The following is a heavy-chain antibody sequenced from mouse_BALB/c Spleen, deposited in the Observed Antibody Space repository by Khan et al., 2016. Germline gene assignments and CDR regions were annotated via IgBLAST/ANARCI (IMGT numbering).Heavy chain of an antibody. CDR3: ARGKVRLGYFDV. V-gene: IGHV9-3-1*01. CDR1: GYTFTNYG. Sequence: QIQLVQSGPELKKPGETVKISCKASGYTFTNYGMNWVKQAPGKGLKWMGWINTYTGEPTYADDFKGRFAFSLETSASTAYLQINNLKNEDTATYYCARGKVRLGYFDVWGAGTTVTVSS. CDR2: INTYTGEP. J-gene: IGHJ1*01. D-gene: IGHD2-14*01.